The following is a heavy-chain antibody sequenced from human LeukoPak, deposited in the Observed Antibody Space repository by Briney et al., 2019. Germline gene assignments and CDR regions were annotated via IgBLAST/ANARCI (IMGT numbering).Heavy chain of an antibody. CDR2: ISSSSSTV. D-gene: IGHD3-10*01. CDR3: ARHSGSGSYSPPD. Sequence: GGSLRLSCAASGFTLSSYGMDWVRQAPGTGLEWVSYISSSSSTVYYADSVKGRFTISRDNAKSSLYLQMNSLRVEDTAVYYCARHSGSGSYSPPDWGQGNLVTVSS. J-gene: IGHJ4*02. CDR1: GFTLSSYG. V-gene: IGHV3-48*04.